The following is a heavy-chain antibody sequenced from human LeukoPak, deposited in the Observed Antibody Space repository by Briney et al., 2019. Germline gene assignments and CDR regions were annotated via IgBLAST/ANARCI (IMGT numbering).Heavy chain of an antibody. CDR1: GGSISSSNW. Sequence: PSETLSLTCAVSGGSISSSNWWSWVRQPPGKGLEWIGEIYHSGSTNYNPSLKSRVTISVDKSKNQFSLKLSSVTAADTAVYYCARDGGDYGSGSYRNWFDPWGREPWSPSPQ. V-gene: IGHV4-4*02. J-gene: IGHJ5*02. D-gene: IGHD3-10*01. CDR2: IYHSGST. CDR3: ARDGGDYGSGSYRNWFDP.